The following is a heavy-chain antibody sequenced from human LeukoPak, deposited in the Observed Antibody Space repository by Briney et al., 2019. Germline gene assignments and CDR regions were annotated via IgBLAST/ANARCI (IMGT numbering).Heavy chain of an antibody. CDR2: VSAYNGNT. D-gene: IGHD7-27*01. V-gene: IGHV1-18*01. CDR3: ARGLLTARARDAFDI. CDR1: GYTFTTYG. Sequence: VASVKVSYKASGYTFTTYGISWVRQAPGQGLEWMGWVSAYNGNTNYAQKLQGRITMTTDTSANTAYMELGSLRSDDTAVYYCARGLLTARARDAFDIWGQGIMVTVSS. J-gene: IGHJ3*02.